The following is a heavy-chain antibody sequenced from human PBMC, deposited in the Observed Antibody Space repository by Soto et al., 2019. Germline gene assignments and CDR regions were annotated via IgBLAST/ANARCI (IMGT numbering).Heavy chain of an antibody. CDR2: IIPIFGTA. D-gene: IGHD2-15*01. CDR3: ARGYCSGGSCYSALGYYYYGMDV. Sequence: QVQLVQSGAEVKKPGSSVKVSCKASGGTFSSYAISWVRQAPGQGLEWMGGIIPIFGTANYAPKFQGRVTITADESTSKDYMELRSLRSEDTAVYYCARGYCSGGSCYSALGYYYYGMDVWGQGTTVTVSS. J-gene: IGHJ6*02. CDR1: GGTFSSYA. V-gene: IGHV1-69*01.